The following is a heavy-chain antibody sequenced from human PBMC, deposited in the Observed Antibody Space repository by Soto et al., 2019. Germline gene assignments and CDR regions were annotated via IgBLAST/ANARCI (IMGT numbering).Heavy chain of an antibody. J-gene: IGHJ4*02. D-gene: IGHD1-1*01. CDR2: ISGSGDDT. CDR3: ANPIPKTGTTFGF. CDR1: GFTFSNFA. V-gene: IGHV3-23*01. Sequence: QLLESGGGFVQPGGSPRLSCVASGFTFSNFAMAWVRQAPGEGLEWVSAISGSGDDTFYADSMKGRFTISRDNSKDTLYLQINSLRAEDTAVYYCANPIPKTGTTFGFWGQGTLVTVSS.